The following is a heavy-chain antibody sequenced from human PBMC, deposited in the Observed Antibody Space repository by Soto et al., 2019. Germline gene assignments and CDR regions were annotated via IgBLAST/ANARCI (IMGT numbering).Heavy chain of an antibody. CDR3: ASRPRRGSYPWFIAY. CDR2: IYYSGSA. D-gene: IGHD1-26*01. V-gene: IGHV4-39*01. Sequence: QLQLQESGPGLVKPSETLSLTCTVSGGSITSNAYYWGWIRQPPGKGLEWLGYIYYSGSASYYPSLESRVALTVDTYNNQFSRKKSSVYAADTAVYYCASRPRRGSYPWFIAYWGQGTLVNVSS. CDR1: GGSITSNAYY. J-gene: IGHJ4*02.